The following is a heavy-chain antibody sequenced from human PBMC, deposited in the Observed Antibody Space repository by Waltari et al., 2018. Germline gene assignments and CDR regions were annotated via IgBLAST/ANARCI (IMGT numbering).Heavy chain of an antibody. CDR3: ARGFSSGWLMRGYFDY. V-gene: IGHV4-61*09. J-gene: IGHJ4*02. CDR1: GGSISSGSYY. D-gene: IGHD6-19*01. Sequence: QVQLQESGPGLVKPSQTLSLTCTVSGGSISSGSYYWSWIRQPAGKGLEWIGYIYTSGSTNYNPSLKSRVTISVDTSKNQFSLKLSSVTAADTAVYYCARGFSSGWLMRGYFDYWGQGTLVTVSS. CDR2: IYTSGST.